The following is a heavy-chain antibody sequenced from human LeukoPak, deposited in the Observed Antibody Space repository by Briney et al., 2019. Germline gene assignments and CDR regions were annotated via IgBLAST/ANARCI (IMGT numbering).Heavy chain of an antibody. J-gene: IGHJ4*02. CDR2: INPNSGGT. V-gene: IGHV1-2*02. D-gene: IGHD6-13*01. CDR1: GYTFTGYY. Sequence: ASVKVSCKASGYTFTGYYMHWVRQAPGQGLEWMGWINPNSGGTNYAQKFQGRVTMTTDTSTSTAYMELRSLRSDDTAVYYCAKDRSSSWTVTFENDYWGQGTLVTVSS. CDR3: AKDRSSSWTVTFENDY.